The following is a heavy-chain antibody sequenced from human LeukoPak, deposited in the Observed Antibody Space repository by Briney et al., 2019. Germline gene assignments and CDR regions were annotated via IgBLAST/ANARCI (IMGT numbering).Heavy chain of an antibody. CDR1: GFTVSSYW. Sequence: GGSLRLSCAASGFTVSSYWMTWVRQAPGKGLEWVADIKQDGSEQYYVDSVKGRFTISRDNAKNSLYLQITSLRAEDTAVYYCARVHAVSGYYSSTLLNFDYWGQGTLVTVSS. CDR3: ARVHAVSGYYSSTLLNFDY. V-gene: IGHV3-7*01. D-gene: IGHD3-22*01. CDR2: IKQDGSEQ. J-gene: IGHJ4*02.